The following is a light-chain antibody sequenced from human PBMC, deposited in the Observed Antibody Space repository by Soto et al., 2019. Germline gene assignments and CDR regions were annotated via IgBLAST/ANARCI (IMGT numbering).Light chain of an antibody. CDR3: AAWDDSLNGCV. CDR2: SDN. Sequence: QSVMTQPPSVSAAPGQKVTISCSGSSSNIGGNSVSWYQQLPGTAPKLLIYSDNQRPSGVPDRFSASKSGASASLAISGLQSEDEADFYCAAWDDSLNGCVFGTGTKLTVL. CDR1: SSNIGGNS. V-gene: IGLV1-44*01. J-gene: IGLJ1*01.